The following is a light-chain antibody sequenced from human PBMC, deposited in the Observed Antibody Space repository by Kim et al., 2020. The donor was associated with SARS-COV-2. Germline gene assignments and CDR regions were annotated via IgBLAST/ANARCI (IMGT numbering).Light chain of an antibody. Sequence: QSALTQPASVSGSPGQSITISCTGTSSAVGSYNLVSWYQQSPGKAPKLMIYEVSKRPSGVSNRFSGSKSGNTASLTISGLQAEDEADYFCCSYARSSTTVVFGGGTQLTVL. CDR1: SSAVGSYNL. V-gene: IGLV2-23*02. CDR2: EVS. J-gene: IGLJ2*01. CDR3: CSYARSSTTVV.